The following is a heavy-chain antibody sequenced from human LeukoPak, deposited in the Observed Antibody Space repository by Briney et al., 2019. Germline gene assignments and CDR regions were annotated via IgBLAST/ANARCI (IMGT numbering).Heavy chain of an antibody. D-gene: IGHD3-3*01. CDR1: GGTFSSYA. J-gene: IGHJ6*02. CDR3: ARSPTFGVVIINYYGMDV. V-gene: IGHV1-69*13. CDR2: IIPIFGTA. Sequence: ASVKVSCKASGGTFSSYAISWVRQAPGQGLEWMGGIIPIFGTANYAQKFQGRVTITADESTSTAYMELSSLRSEDTVVYYCARSPTFGVVIINYYGMDVWGQGTTVTVSS.